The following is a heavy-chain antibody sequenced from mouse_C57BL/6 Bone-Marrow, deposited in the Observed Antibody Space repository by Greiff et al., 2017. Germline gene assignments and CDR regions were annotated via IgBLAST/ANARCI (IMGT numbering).Heavy chain of an antibody. Sequence: DVKLVESGGGLVKPGGSLTLSCAASGFTFSDYGMHWVRQAPEKGLEWVAYISSGSSTIYYADTVKGRFTISRDNAKNTLFLQMTSLRSEDTAMYYCARGYYVDYWGQGTTLTVSS. CDR2: ISSGSSTI. CDR3: ARGYYVDY. J-gene: IGHJ2*01. CDR1: GFTFSDYG. V-gene: IGHV5-17*01.